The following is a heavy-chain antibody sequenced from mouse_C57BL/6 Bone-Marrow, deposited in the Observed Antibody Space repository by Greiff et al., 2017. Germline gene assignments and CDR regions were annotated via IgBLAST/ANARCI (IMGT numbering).Heavy chain of an antibody. D-gene: IGHD2-1*01. CDR1: GFTFSDYY. CDR2: INYDGSST. V-gene: IGHV5-16*01. CDR3: ARDLLWGMDY. Sequence: EVQLQESEGGLVQPGSSMKLSCTASGFTFSDYYMAWVRQVPEKGLEWVANINYDGSSTYYLDSLKSRFIISRDNAKNILYLQMSSLKSEDTATYYCARDLLWGMDYWGQGTSVTVSS. J-gene: IGHJ4*01.